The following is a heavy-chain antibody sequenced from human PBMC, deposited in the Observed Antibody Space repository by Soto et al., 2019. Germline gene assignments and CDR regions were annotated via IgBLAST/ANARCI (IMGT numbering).Heavy chain of an antibody. CDR2: ISSSGGNI. CDR1: GFTLSQYA. J-gene: IGHJ4*02. D-gene: IGHD1-1*01. V-gene: IGHV3-23*01. CDR3: AKDKASPNEYYFDY. Sequence: GGSLRLSCEASGFTLSQYAVNWVRQAPGKGLEWVSAISSSGGNIYYADSVKGRFTISRDNSKNTLYLQMNSLRAEDTAVYYCAKDKASPNEYYFDYWGQGTLVTVSS.